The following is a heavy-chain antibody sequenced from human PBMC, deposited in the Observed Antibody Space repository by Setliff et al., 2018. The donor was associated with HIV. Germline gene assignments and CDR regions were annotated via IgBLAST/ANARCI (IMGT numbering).Heavy chain of an antibody. CDR3: ARDFGGSYFFGYYYGMDV. V-gene: IGHV4-39*02. J-gene: IGHJ6*02. CDR2: IYYSGST. Sequence: KTSETLSLTCTVSGGSISSSSYYWGWIRQPPGKGLEWIGSIYYSGSTYYNPSLKSRVTISVDTSKNQFSLKLSSVTAADTAVYYCARDFGGSYFFGYYYGMDVWGQGTTVTVSS. D-gene: IGHD1-26*01. CDR1: GGSISSSSYY.